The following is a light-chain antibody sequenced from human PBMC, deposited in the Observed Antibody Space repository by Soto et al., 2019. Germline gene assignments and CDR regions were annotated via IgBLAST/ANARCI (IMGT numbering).Light chain of an antibody. Sequence: DIQMTQSPSSLSASVGDRVTITCRASQSISTYLNWYQQRPGKAPNLLVYDASTLKSGVPSRFSGSGSGTEFTLSISSLQSEDFASYYCQQSYSAPRTFGQGTKVEIK. J-gene: IGKJ1*01. CDR1: QSISTY. CDR3: QQSYSAPRT. V-gene: IGKV1-39*01. CDR2: DAS.